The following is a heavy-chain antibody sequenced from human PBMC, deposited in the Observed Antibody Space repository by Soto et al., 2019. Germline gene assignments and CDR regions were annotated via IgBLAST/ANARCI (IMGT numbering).Heavy chain of an antibody. CDR1: GGSITNYS. V-gene: IGHV4-59*01. Sequence: PSETLSLTCTISGGSITNYSWSWIRQPPGKGLEWIGYVYYSGSTKYNPSLESRVTISADTSKNQFSLRVTSVTAADTAVYYCAKDRGSGADGYTLDFWGQGILVTVSS. J-gene: IGHJ4*02. CDR3: AKDRGSGADGYTLDF. CDR2: VYYSGST. D-gene: IGHD5-12*01.